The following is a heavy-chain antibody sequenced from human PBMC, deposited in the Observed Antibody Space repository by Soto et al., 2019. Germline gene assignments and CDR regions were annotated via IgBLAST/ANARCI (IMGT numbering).Heavy chain of an antibody. V-gene: IGHV1-24*01. CDR3: ATVPLSAAGPFFDS. J-gene: IGHJ4*02. Sequence: ASVKVSCKVSGYTLTELSMHWVRQAPGKGLEWMGGFDPEDGETIYAQKCQGRVTMTEDTATDTAYMELSSLRSEDTAVYYCATVPLSAAGPFFDSWGQGTLVTAPQ. CDR2: FDPEDGET. D-gene: IGHD6-13*01. CDR1: GYTLTELS.